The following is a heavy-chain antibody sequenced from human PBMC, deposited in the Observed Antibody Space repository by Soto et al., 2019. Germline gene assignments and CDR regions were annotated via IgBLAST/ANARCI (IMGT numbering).Heavy chain of an antibody. D-gene: IGHD4-17*01. J-gene: IGHJ4*02. Sequence: QVQLQESGPGLVKPSGTLSLTCTVSGDSMSISNWWNWVRQPPGKGLEWIGEAHHSGRTNYNPSLKSRVPLSVDKTQNQFSLKLNSVTGADTAVYYCATSEATVLDYWGQGTLVNVSS. CDR2: AHHSGRT. CDR3: ATSEATVLDY. CDR1: GDSMSISNW. V-gene: IGHV4-4*02.